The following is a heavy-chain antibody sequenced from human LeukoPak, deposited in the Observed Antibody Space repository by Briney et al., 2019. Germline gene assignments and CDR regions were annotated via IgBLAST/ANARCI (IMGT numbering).Heavy chain of an antibody. CDR2: IYYSGST. CDR1: GGSISSYY. J-gene: IGHJ4*02. CDR3: ARGGSSGWYYFDY. D-gene: IGHD6-19*01. Sequence: SETLSLTCTVSGGSISSYYWSWIRQPPGKGLEWIGYIYYSGSTNYNPSLKSRVTISVDTSKNQFSLKPSSVTAADTAVYYCARGGSSGWYYFDYWGQGTLVTVSS. V-gene: IGHV4-59*01.